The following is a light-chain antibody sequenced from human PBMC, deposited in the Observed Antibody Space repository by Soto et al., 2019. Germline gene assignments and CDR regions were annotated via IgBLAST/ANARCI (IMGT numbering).Light chain of an antibody. CDR2: DVS. J-gene: IGLJ2*01. CDR1: SSDVGTYNY. Sequence: QSVLTQPASVSGSPGQSITISCTGTSSDVGTYNYVSWYQQHPGKAPKLMIYDVSNRPSGVSDRFSGSKSGNTASLTISGLQAEDEADYYCSSYTSSSTSVVFGGGTTLTVL. CDR3: SSYTSSSTSVV. V-gene: IGLV2-14*01.